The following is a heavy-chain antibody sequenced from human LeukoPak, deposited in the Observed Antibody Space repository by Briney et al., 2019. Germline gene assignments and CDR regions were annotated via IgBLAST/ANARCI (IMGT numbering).Heavy chain of an antibody. Sequence: GGSLRLSCAASGFTFSSYAMSWVRQAPGKGLEWVSAISGSGGSTYYADSVKGRFTISRDNSKNTLYLQMNSLRAEDTAVYYCAKERDYYDSSGYYSFYFDYWGQGTLVTVSS. V-gene: IGHV3-23*01. D-gene: IGHD3-22*01. CDR1: GFTFSSYA. CDR2: ISGSGGST. J-gene: IGHJ4*02. CDR3: AKERDYYDSSGYYSFYFDY.